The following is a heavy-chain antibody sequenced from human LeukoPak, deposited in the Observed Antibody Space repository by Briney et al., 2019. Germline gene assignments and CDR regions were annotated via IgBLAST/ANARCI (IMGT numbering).Heavy chain of an antibody. CDR1: GFTVSSNY. V-gene: IGHV3-53*01. D-gene: IGHD3-22*01. Sequence: AGGSLRLSCAASGFTVSSNYMSWVRQAPGKGLEWVSVIYSGGSTYYADSVKGRFTISRDNSKNTLYLQMNSLRAEDTAVYYCAKDIYGGYYDSSGYTSWGQGTLVTVSS. CDR3: AKDIYGGYYDSSGYTS. CDR2: IYSGGST. J-gene: IGHJ5*02.